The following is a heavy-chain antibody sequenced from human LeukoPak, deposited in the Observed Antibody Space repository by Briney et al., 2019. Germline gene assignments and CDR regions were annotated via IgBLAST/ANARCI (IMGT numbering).Heavy chain of an antibody. Sequence: VASVKVSCKASGGTFSSSSISWVRQAPGQGLEWMGWINPNSGGTNYAQKFQGRVTMTRDTSISTAYMELSRLRSDDTAVYYCARGYCSSTSCYNDYWGQGTLVTVSS. CDR2: INPNSGGT. V-gene: IGHV1-2*02. CDR1: GGTFSSSS. J-gene: IGHJ4*02. CDR3: ARGYCSSTSCYNDY. D-gene: IGHD2-2*02.